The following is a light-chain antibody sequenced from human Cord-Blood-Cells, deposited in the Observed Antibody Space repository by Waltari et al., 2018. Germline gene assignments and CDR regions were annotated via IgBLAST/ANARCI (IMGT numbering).Light chain of an antibody. CDR1: SSDVGSYNL. Sequence: QSALTQPASVSGSPGQSLTISCTGTSSDVGSYNLFSCYQQHPGKAPKLLIYEGSKRPSGVSNRFSGSKSGNTASLTISGLQAEDEADYYCCSYAGSSTLYVFGTGTKVTVL. V-gene: IGLV2-23*01. CDR3: CSYAGSSTLYV. CDR2: EGS. J-gene: IGLJ1*01.